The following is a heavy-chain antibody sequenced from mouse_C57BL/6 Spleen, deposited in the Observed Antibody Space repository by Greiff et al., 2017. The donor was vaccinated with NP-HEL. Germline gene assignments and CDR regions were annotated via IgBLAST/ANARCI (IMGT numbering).Heavy chain of an antibody. CDR2: ISDGGSYT. Sequence: EVMLVESGGGLVKPGGSLKLSCAASGFTFSSYAMSWVRQTPEKRLEWVATISDGGSYTYYPDNVKGRFTISRDNAKNNLYLQMSHLKSEDTAMYYCARGKDWGQGTTLTVSS. CDR3: ARGKD. V-gene: IGHV5-4*03. CDR1: GFTFSSYA. J-gene: IGHJ2*01.